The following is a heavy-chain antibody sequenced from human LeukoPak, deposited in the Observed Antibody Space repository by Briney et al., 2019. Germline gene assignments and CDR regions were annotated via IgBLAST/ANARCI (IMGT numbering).Heavy chain of an antibody. Sequence: SETLSLTCTVSGGSISSYYWSWIRQPPGKGLEWIGYIYYSGSTNCNPSLKSRVTISVDTSKNQFSLKLSSVTAADTAVYYCARVGVRYGMDVWGQGTTVTVSS. CDR2: IYYSGST. CDR3: ARVGVRYGMDV. J-gene: IGHJ6*02. D-gene: IGHD1-1*01. V-gene: IGHV4-59*01. CDR1: GGSISSYY.